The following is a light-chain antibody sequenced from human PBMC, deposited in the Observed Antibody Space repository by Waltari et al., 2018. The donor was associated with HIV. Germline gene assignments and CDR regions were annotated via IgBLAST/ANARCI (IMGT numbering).Light chain of an antibody. J-gene: IGKJ2*01. CDR3: QQYYSTPPYT. CDR2: WAS. CDR1: QRVLYSPNNKNY. Sequence: DIVMTQSPDSLAVSLGERATINCKSSQRVLYSPNNKNYLAWYQQKPGQAPKLLIYWASTRESGVPDRFSCSGSGTDFTLTISSLQAEDVAVYYCQQYYSTPPYTFGQGTKLEIK. V-gene: IGKV4-1*01.